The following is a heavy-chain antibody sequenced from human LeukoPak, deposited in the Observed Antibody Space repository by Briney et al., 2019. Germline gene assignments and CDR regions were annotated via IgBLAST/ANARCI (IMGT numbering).Heavy chain of an antibody. CDR2: TYYRSKWYN. V-gene: IGHV6-1*01. Sequence: SQTLSLTCDISGDTVSSNSAAWNWIRQSPSRGLEWLGRTYYRSKWYNDYAVSVKSRITINPDTSKNQFSLQLNSVTPEDTAVYYCARDRKGYCSSTSCRYYYYGMDVWGQGTTVTVSS. CDR1: GDTVSSNSAA. CDR3: ARDRKGYCSSTSCRYYYYGMDV. D-gene: IGHD2-2*01. J-gene: IGHJ6*02.